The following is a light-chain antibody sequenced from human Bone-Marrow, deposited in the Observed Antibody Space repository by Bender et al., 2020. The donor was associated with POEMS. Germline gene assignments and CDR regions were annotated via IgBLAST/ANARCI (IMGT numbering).Light chain of an antibody. CDR3: CSYVFGDASWV. CDR2: SND. V-gene: IGLV1-44*01. CDR1: SSSIGSNI. Sequence: QSVLTQPPSASGTPGQRVTISCSGSSSSIGSNIVNWYQQLPGTAPKLLIHSNDERPSGVSDRFSGSKSVNTASLTISGLQPDDESDYYCCSYVFGDASWVFGGWTKLTVL. J-gene: IGLJ3*02.